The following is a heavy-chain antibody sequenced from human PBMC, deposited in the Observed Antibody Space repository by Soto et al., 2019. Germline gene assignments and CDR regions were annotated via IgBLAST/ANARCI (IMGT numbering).Heavy chain of an antibody. V-gene: IGHV2-5*02. Sequence: QITLKESGPTLVKPTQTLTLTCTFSGFSLSTSGVGVGWIRQPPGKALEWLALIYWDDDKRYSPSLKSRLTIPKDPPKNQVVLTITNTDPVDTATYYCAHSHSGDYEGYFDYWGQGTLVTVSS. CDR3: AHSHSGDYEGYFDY. J-gene: IGHJ4*02. CDR2: IYWDDDK. CDR1: GFSLSTSGVG. D-gene: IGHD4-17*01.